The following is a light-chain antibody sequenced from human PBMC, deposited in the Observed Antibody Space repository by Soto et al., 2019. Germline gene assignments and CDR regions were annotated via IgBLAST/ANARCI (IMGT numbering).Light chain of an antibody. CDR1: QDISNY. CDR3: QKHNSAPL. CDR2: GAS. Sequence: DIQMTQSPSSLSASVGNRVIITCRARQDISNYLAWYQQKPGKVPKLLIYGASTLQSGVPSRFSGSGSGTDFTLTISSLQPEDVASYYCQKHNSAPLFGGGTKVEIK. J-gene: IGKJ4*01. V-gene: IGKV1-27*01.